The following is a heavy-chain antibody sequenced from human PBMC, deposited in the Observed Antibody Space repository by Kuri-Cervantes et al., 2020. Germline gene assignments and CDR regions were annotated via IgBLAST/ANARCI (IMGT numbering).Heavy chain of an antibody. CDR2: IYYSGST. CDR1: GGSISSGGYY. V-gene: IGHV4-31*02. Sequence: LRLSCTVSGGSISSGGYYWSWIRQHPGKGLEWIGYIYYSGSTYYNPSLKSRVTISVDTSKNQFSLKLSSVTAADTAVYYCARDLGSYYDFWSGYLGVSGYYYGMDVWGQGTTVTVSS. J-gene: IGHJ6*02. CDR3: ARDLGSYYDFWSGYLGVSGYYYGMDV. D-gene: IGHD3-3*01.